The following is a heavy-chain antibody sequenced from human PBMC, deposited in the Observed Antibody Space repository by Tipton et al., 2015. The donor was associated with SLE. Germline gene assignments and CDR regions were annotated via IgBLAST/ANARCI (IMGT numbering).Heavy chain of an antibody. CDR2: IYYSGST. J-gene: IGHJ3*02. CDR3: ARDPGNFFDAFDI. Sequence: TLSLTCTVSGGPISSHYWSWIRQPPGKGLEWIGYIYYSGSTNYNPSLKSRVTISVDTSKNQFSLKLSSVTAADTAVYYCARDPGNFFDAFDIWGQGTMVTVSS. CDR1: GGPISSHY. D-gene: IGHD1-7*01. V-gene: IGHV4-59*11.